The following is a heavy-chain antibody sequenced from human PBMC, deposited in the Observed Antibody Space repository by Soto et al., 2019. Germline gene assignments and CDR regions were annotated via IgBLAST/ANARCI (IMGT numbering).Heavy chain of an antibody. CDR2: MNPDSGST. Sequence: ASVKVSCKASGYTFTSYDIIWVRQASGQGLEWMGWMNPDSGSTGYAQKFQGRVTLTRNTSISTAYMETSSLRSDDTAVYYCARGSSSRYKALRYYFDYWGQGPTVTV. V-gene: IGHV1-8*01. CDR3: ARGSSSRYKALRYYFDY. J-gene: IGHJ4*02. CDR1: GYTFTSYD. D-gene: IGHD3-16*02.